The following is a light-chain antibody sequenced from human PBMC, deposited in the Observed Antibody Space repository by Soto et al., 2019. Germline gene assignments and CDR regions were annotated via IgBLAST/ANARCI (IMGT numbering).Light chain of an antibody. Sequence: IRMTQSPSSLSASVGDRVTITCRASQGISTYLNWYQQKPGKAPKLLIYAASNLQSGVPSRFSGSGSGTDFTLTISSLQREDFATYHCQQSYSAPLTFGQGTKVDI. V-gene: IGKV1-39*01. CDR2: AAS. CDR1: QGISTY. J-gene: IGKJ1*01. CDR3: QQSYSAPLT.